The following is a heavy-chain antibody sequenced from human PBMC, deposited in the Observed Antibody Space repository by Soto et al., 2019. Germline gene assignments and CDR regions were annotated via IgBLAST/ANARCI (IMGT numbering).Heavy chain of an antibody. Sequence: EVQLLESGGGLVQPGGSLRLSCAASGFTFSSYVMSWVRQAPGKGLEWVSAISGSGGSTYYADSVKGRFTISRDNSKNTLYLQMNSLRAEDTAVYYCAKGVGYCSGGSCRRSDYWGQGTLVTVSS. CDR1: GFTFSSYV. CDR2: ISGSGGST. CDR3: AKGVGYCSGGSCRRSDY. J-gene: IGHJ4*02. D-gene: IGHD2-15*01. V-gene: IGHV3-23*01.